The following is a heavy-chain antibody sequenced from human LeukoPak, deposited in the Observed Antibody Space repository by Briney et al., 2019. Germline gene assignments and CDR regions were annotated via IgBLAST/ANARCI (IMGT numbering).Heavy chain of an antibody. J-gene: IGHJ4*02. D-gene: IGHD1-7*01. CDR1: RFTFSSYA. V-gene: IGHV3-30*04. Sequence: GGSLRLSCAASRFTFSSYAMHWVRQAPGKGLEWVACISYDGSNKYYADSVKGRFTISRDNSKNTLYLQMNGLRTEDTTVYYCAREGVTGTFHYWGQGTLVTFSS. CDR3: AREGVTGTFHY. CDR2: ISYDGSNK.